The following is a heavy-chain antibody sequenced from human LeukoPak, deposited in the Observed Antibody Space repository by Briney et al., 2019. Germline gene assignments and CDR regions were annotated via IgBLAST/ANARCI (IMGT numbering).Heavy chain of an antibody. V-gene: IGHV4-34*01. Sequence: SETLSLTCAVCGGSFSGYYWSWIRQPPGEGREGIGEISDSGSTNYNPSLKSRVTISVDTCKSQFSRKLSSVTAADTAVYYCALGPGAYYYYGMDVWGQGTTVTVSS. D-gene: IGHD3-10*01. CDR1: GGSFSGYY. CDR2: ISDSGST. CDR3: ALGPGAYYYYGMDV. J-gene: IGHJ6*02.